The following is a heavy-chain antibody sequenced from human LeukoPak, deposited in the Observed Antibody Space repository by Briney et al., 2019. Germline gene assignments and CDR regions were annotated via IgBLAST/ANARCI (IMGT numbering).Heavy chain of an antibody. CDR2: IIPIFGTA. J-gene: IGHJ6*03. CDR1: GGTFSSYA. CDR3: ARDAVGATRYYYYYYMDV. D-gene: IGHD1-26*01. V-gene: IGHV1-69*06. Sequence: SVKVSCKASGGTFSSYAISWVRQAPGQGLEWMGGIIPIFGTANYAQKFQGRVTITADKSTSTAYMELSSLRSEDTVVYYCARDAVGATRYYYYYYMDVWGKGTTVTVSS.